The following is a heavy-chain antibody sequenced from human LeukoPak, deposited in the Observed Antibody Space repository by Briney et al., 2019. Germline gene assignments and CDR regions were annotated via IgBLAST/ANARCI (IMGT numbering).Heavy chain of an antibody. J-gene: IGHJ4*02. D-gene: IGHD3-10*01. V-gene: IGHV3-21*01. CDR1: GFTFSTYN. CDR2: ISSRSSYI. CDR3: ARDLGGSGSLDY. Sequence: GGSLRLSCAASGFTFSTYNMNWVRQAPGKGLEWVSSISSRSSYIYYADSVKGRFTISRDNAKNSLYLQMNSLRAEDTAVYYCARDLGGSGSLDYWGQGILVTVSS.